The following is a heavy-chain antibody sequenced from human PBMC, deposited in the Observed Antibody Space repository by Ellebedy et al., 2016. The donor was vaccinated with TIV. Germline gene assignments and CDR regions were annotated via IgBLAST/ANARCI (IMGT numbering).Heavy chain of an antibody. CDR2: ISDAGINT. J-gene: IGHJ4*02. Sequence: GESLKISXAASGFTFSFYWMGWVRQAPGKGLQWVLGISDAGINTYYADSVTGRFTISRDNSRNTLYLQMNSLRAEDTAVYYCAKDRYSDRGRYFDYWGEGTLVTVSS. D-gene: IGHD4-17*01. CDR1: GFTFSFYW. V-gene: IGHV3-23*01. CDR3: AKDRYSDRGRYFDY.